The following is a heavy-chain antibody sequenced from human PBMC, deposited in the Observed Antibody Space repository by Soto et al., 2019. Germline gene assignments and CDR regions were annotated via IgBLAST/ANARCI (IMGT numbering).Heavy chain of an antibody. D-gene: IGHD4-17*01. V-gene: IGHV3-7*05. CDR3: AREVNDYGVEDYYYYYGMDV. J-gene: IGHJ6*02. CDR2: IKQDGSEK. CDR1: GFTFSSYW. Sequence: GGSLRLSCAASGFTFSSYWMSWVRQAPGKGLEWVANIKQDGSEKYYVDSVKGRFTISRDNAKNSLYLQMNSLRAEDTAVYYCAREVNDYGVEDYYYYYGMDVWGQGTTVTVSS.